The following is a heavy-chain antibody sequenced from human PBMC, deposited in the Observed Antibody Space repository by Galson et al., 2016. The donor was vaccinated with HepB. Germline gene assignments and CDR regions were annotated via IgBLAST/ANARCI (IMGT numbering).Heavy chain of an antibody. J-gene: IGHJ4*02. V-gene: IGHV3-23*01. CDR3: DISGTGY. CDR2: ISDHSDNT. D-gene: IGHD5-12*01. CDR1: GYSFSNYA. Sequence: SLRLSCAASGYSFSNYAMSWVRQAPGKGLEWVSSISDHSDNTYYADFVKGRFTISRDNSKNTLYLRMKSLRAEDTAVYFCDISGTGYWGQGTRVTVSS.